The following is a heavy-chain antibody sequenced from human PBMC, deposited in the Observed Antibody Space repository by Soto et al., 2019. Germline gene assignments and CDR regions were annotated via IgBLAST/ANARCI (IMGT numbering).Heavy chain of an antibody. V-gene: IGHV3-30*18. CDR3: AKDAGGSSYFAY. D-gene: IGHD1-26*01. J-gene: IGHJ4*02. Sequence: QVQLVESGGGVVQPGRSLRLSCAASGFTFSSYGMHWVRQAPGKGLEWVAVISYDGSNEYYADSVKGRFTISRDNSKNTLYLQMNSLRAEDTAVYCCAKDAGGSSYFAYWGQGTLVTVSS. CDR1: GFTFSSYG. CDR2: ISYDGSNE.